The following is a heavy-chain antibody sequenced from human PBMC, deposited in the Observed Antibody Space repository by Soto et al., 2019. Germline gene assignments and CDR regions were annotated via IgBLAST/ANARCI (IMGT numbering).Heavy chain of an antibody. J-gene: IGHJ4*02. CDR2: ISSSSSYI. CDR3: ARDQDQLVFEY. V-gene: IGHV3-21*01. CDR1: GFTFSSYS. Sequence: EVQLVESGGGLVKPGGSLRLSCAASGFTFSSYSMNWVRQAPGKGLEWVSSISSSSSYIYYADTVKGRFTISRDNAKNSLYLQMNSLRAEDTAVYYCARDQDQLVFEYWGQGTLVTVSS. D-gene: IGHD6-13*01.